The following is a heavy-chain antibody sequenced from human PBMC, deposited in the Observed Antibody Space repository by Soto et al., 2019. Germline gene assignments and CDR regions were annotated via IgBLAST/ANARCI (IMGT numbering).Heavy chain of an antibody. V-gene: IGHV3-30*18. J-gene: IGHJ6*02. CDR1: GLTFSSYG. D-gene: IGHD1-26*01. CDR3: AKDLGIVGATYYYYGMDV. CDR2: ISYDGSNK. Sequence: PVGSLRLSCAASGLTFSSYGMHWVRQAPGKGLEWVAVISYDGSNKYYADSVKGRFTISRDNSKNTLYLQMNSLRAEDTAVYYCAKDLGIVGATYYYYGMDVWGQGTTVTVSS.